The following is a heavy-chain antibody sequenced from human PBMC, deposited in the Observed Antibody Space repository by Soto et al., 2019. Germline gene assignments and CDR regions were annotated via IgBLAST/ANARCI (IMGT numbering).Heavy chain of an antibody. CDR3: ARDKGGEFLKGSGMDV. D-gene: IGHD3-10*01. Sequence: QMQLQESGPGLVKPSETLSLICSVSGDSITAYYLSWLRQSPGKELEWIGYFYHNGETNYNPSLKRRVTISADTSKTQFSMRLSSVTAADTGVYYCARDKGGEFLKGSGMDVWGQGTTVIVSS. J-gene: IGHJ6*02. CDR2: FYHNGET. V-gene: IGHV4-59*01. CDR1: GDSITAYY.